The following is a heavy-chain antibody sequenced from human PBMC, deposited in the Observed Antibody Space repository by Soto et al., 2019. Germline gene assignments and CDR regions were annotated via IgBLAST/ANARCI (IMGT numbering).Heavy chain of an antibody. CDR1: GFSLSNARMG. CDR3: ARTLAYCGGDCYSVDAFDI. V-gene: IGHV2-26*01. D-gene: IGHD2-21*02. CDR2: IFSNDEK. J-gene: IGHJ3*02. Sequence: QVTLKESGPVLVKPTETLTLTCTVSGFSLSNARMGVSWIRQPPGKALEWIAHIFSNDEKSYSTSLKSRLTISKDTSKIQVVLTMTNMDPVDTATYYCARTLAYCGGDCYSVDAFDIWGQGTMVTVSS.